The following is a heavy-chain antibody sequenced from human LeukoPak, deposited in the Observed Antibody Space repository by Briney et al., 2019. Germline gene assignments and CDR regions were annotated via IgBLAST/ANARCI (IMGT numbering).Heavy chain of an antibody. J-gene: IGHJ3*02. D-gene: IGHD5-18*01. CDR1: GFTFSSYA. V-gene: IGHV3-30*04. CDR3: ASNTAMAHDAFDI. CDR2: ISYDGSNK. Sequence: PGGSLRLSCAASGFTFSSYAMHWVRQAPGKGLEWVAVISYDGSNKYYADSVKGRFTISRDNSKNTLYLQMNSPRAEDTAVYYCASNTAMAHDAFDIWGQGTMVTVSS.